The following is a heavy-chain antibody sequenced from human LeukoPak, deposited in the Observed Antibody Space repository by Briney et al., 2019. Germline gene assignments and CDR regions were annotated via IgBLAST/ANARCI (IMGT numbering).Heavy chain of an antibody. CDR2: ISGSGGTT. Sequence: PGGSLRLSCAASGFTFKSYAMSWVRQAPGKGVEWVSAISGSGGTTYYADSVKGRFTISRDNSKNTLYLQMNSLRAEDTAVYYCAKSEYTFGFGFYWGQGTLVTVSS. J-gene: IGHJ4*02. D-gene: IGHD5-18*01. CDR3: AKSEYTFGFGFY. V-gene: IGHV3-23*01. CDR1: GFTFKSYA.